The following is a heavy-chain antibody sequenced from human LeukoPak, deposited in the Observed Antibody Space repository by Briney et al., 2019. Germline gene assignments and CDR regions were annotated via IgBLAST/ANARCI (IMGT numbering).Heavy chain of an antibody. CDR2: IQYGGRKT. CDR3: AKDNGNFLTPDY. CDR1: GFTFTSYG. V-gene: IGHV3-30*02. J-gene: IGHJ4*02. Sequence: GGSLRLSCAPSGFTFTSYGMHWVRQAPGKGLERVAFIQYGGRKTLCGDSVKGRCAISRDTSKNTIALQVDSLRGEDTAVYYCAKDNGNFLTPDYWGQGTLVTVSS. D-gene: IGHD4-23*01.